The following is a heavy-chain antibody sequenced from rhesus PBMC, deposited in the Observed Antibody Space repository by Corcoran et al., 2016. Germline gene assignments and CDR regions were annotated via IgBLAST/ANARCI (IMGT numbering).Heavy chain of an antibody. CDR1: GGSISDSYR. D-gene: IGHD2-27*01. Sequence: QVQLQESGPGVVKPSETLSLTCAVSGGSISDSYRWSWIRQPPGKGLEWIGYSYGNNTSTNYNPSLKSRVTISKDTSKNQFSLKLSSVTAADTAVYYCARSGYIVVVFTPTRGGEYFEFWGQGALVTVSS. CDR3: ARSGYIVVVFTPTRGGEYFEF. J-gene: IGHJ1*01. CDR2: SYGNNTST. V-gene: IGHV4S10*01.